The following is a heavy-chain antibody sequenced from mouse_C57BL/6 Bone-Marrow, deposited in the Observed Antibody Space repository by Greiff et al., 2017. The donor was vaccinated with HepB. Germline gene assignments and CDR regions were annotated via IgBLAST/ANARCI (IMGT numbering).Heavy chain of an antibody. D-gene: IGHD1-1*01. J-gene: IGHJ2*01. CDR1: GFSLTSYG. Sequence: VKLMESGPGLVAPSQSLSITCTVSGFSLTSYGVDWVRQPPGKGLEWLGVIWGGGSTNYNSALMSRLSISKDNSKSQVFLKMNSLQTDDTAMYYCAKQDGITTVVEYYFDYWGQGTTLTVSS. CDR2: IWGGGST. V-gene: IGHV2-9*01. CDR3: AKQDGITTVVEYYFDY.